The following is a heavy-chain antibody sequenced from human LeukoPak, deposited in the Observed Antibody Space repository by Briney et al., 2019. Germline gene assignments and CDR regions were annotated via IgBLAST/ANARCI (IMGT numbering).Heavy chain of an antibody. Sequence: ASVKVSCKASGCTFTGYYMHWVRQAPGQGLEWMGWINPNSGGTNYAQKFQGRVTITRDTSISTAYMELSRLRSDDTAVYYCARDLPYSSSRWNWFDPWGQGTLVTVSS. J-gene: IGHJ5*02. CDR2: INPNSGGT. V-gene: IGHV1-2*02. CDR1: GCTFTGYY. CDR3: ARDLPYSSSRWNWFDP. D-gene: IGHD6-6*01.